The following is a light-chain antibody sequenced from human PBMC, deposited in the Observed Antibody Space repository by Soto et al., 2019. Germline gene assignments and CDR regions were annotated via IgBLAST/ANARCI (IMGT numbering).Light chain of an antibody. CDR1: SSDVGSYNR. V-gene: IGLV2-18*02. Sequence: QSALTQPPSVSGSPGQSVTISCTGTSSDVGSYNRVSWYQQPPGTAPTLMIYEVSNRPSGVPDRFSGSKSGNTASLTISGLQPEDEADYYCNSYTSSSTYVFGTGTKLTVL. CDR3: NSYTSSSTYV. CDR2: EVS. J-gene: IGLJ1*01.